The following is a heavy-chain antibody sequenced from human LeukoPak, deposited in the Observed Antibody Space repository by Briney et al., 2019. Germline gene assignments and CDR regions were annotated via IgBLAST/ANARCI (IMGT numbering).Heavy chain of an antibody. CDR3: ATRAWGGYSS. D-gene: IGHD5-18*01. CDR1: GGSISTYY. CDR2: FYYTGST. J-gene: IGHJ5*02. Sequence: PSETLSLTCTVSGGSISTYYWSWIRQPPGKGLDWIGSFYYTGSTNYNPSLRSRVTISLDTSKNQISLKLSSVTAADTAVYYCATRAWGGYSSWGQGTLVTVSS. V-gene: IGHV4-59*08.